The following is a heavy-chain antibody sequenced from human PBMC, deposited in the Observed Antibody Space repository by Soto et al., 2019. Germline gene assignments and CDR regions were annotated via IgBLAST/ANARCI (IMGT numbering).Heavy chain of an antibody. CDR1: GGTFSSFTRYG. CDR2: INAYNGNT. Sequence: GASVKVSCKASGGTFSSFTRYGIGWARQAPGQGLEWMGWINAYNGNTNYAQNLQGRLTLTTDTSTTTAYMELRSLRSNDTAIYYCAMVDVYVTPSPQDVWGQGTTVTVSS. D-gene: IGHD3-16*01. CDR3: AMVDVYVTPSPQDV. J-gene: IGHJ6*02. V-gene: IGHV1-18*01.